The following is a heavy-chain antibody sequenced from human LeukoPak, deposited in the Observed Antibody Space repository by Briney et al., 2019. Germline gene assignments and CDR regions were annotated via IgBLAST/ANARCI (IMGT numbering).Heavy chain of an antibody. CDR1: GLTFRNYG. V-gene: IGHV3-33*01. D-gene: IGHD3-10*01. J-gene: IGHJ4*02. CDR3: ASWRGSGNYGGYFDY. Sequence: GGSLRLSCVVSGLTFRNYGMYWVRQAPGKGLEWVALIWYDGSNKYYADSVKGRFTISRDNPKNTLYLQMNSLRAEDTAVYYCASWRGSGNYGGYFDYWGQGILVTVSS. CDR2: IWYDGSNK.